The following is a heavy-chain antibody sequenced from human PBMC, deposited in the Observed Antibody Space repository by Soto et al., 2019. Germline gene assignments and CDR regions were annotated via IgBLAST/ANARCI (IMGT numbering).Heavy chain of an antibody. CDR3: AKVAHSSGTFDY. V-gene: IGHV3-30*18. CDR1: GFIFSSYG. CDR2: ISYDGSNK. J-gene: IGHJ4*02. D-gene: IGHD1-26*01. Sequence: GGSLRLSCAASGFIFSSYGMHWVRQAPGKGLEWVAVISYDGSNKYYADSVKGRFTISRDNSKNTLYLQMNSLRAEDTAVYYCAKVAHSSGTFDYWGQGTLVTVSS.